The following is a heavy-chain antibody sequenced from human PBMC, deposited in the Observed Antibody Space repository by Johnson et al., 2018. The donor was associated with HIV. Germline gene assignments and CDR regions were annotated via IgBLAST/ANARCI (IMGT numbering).Heavy chain of an antibody. J-gene: IGHJ3*02. CDR1: GFTFRDYD. D-gene: IGHD1-26*01. CDR2: ISSTSSTI. V-gene: IGHV3-11*04. Sequence: QVQLVESGGGLVKPGGSLRLSCAASGFTFRDYDMSWNRQAPGKGLEWISYISSTSSTIDYVDSVKGRFTVSRDNSKNTLYLHMNSLRAGDTAVYYCARDRGGGSYHDAVDSWGQGTMVTVSS. CDR3: ARDRGGGSYHDAVDS.